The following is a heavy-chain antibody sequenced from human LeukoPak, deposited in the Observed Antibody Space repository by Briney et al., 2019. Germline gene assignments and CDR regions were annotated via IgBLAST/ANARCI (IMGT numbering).Heavy chain of an antibody. CDR3: ARQWLFDY. V-gene: IGHV5-10-1*01. CDR2: IDPSDSHI. Sequence: GESLRISCQGSGYSFSAYWITWVRQMPGKGLEWMGRIDPSDSHINYSASFQGHVTVSVDKSISTAYLQWSSLMASDTAMYYCARQWLFDYWGQGTLVTVSS. CDR1: GYSFSAYW. D-gene: IGHD5-12*01. J-gene: IGHJ4*02.